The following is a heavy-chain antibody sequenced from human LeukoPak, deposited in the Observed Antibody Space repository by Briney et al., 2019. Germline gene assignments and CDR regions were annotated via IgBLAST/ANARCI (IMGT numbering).Heavy chain of an antibody. Sequence: GGSLRLSCAASGFTFSNYWVHCVRQAPGKGVVWVSRINRDGCTTKCADSVKGRFTVSRDNAKNTLNLQMNSLRAEDTAVYYCARDKKSGESSEIDYWGQGTLVTVSS. CDR2: INRDGCTT. CDR3: ARDKKSGESSEIDY. V-gene: IGHV3-74*01. CDR1: GFTFSNYW. D-gene: IGHD3-10*01. J-gene: IGHJ4*02.